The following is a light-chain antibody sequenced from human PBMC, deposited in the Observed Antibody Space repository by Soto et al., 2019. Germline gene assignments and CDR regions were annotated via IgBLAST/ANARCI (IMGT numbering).Light chain of an antibody. CDR3: QQGSNWPPLT. J-gene: IGKJ4*02. CDR2: GAS. CDR1: QSVSNNY. V-gene: IGKV3-11*01. Sequence: EIVLTQSPGTLSLSPGERATLSCRASQSVSNNYLAWYQQKPGQAPRLLIYGASNRATGISARFSGSGSGTDFTLTISSLEPEDFAVYYCQQGSNWPPLTFGGGTKVDIK.